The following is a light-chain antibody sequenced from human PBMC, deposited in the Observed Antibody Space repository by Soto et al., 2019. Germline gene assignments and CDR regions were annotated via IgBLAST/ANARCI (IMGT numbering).Light chain of an antibody. Sequence: DIQMTQSPSSLSASVGDRVIITCRASQGISNYLAWYQQKPGKVPKLLIYAASTLQSGVPSRFSGSGSGTDFTLTISSLQPEYVATYYCQKYNSAPWTFGQGTKVEIK. J-gene: IGKJ1*01. CDR3: QKYNSAPWT. CDR2: AAS. V-gene: IGKV1-27*01. CDR1: QGISNY.